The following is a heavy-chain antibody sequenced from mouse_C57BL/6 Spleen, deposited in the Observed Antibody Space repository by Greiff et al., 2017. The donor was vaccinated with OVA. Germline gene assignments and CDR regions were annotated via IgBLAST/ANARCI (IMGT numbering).Heavy chain of an antibody. CDR2: FYPGSGSI. CDR1: GYTFTEYP. Sequence: QVQLKQSGAELVKPGASVTLSCKASGYTFTEYPIHWVKQRSGQGLEWIGWFYPGSGSIKYNEKFKDKATLNADKSFSTVYMEHSRLTAEYSAVYFCARHENYGTLDYWGQGTTLTVSS. CDR3: ARHENYGTLDY. D-gene: IGHD1-1*01. J-gene: IGHJ2*01. V-gene: IGHV1-62-2*01.